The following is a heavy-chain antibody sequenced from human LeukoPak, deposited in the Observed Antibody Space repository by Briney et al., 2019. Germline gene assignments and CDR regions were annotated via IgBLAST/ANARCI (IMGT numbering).Heavy chain of an antibody. V-gene: IGHV3-48*03. Sequence: GGSLRLSCAASGFTFSSYEMSWVRQAPGKGLEWVSYIATGGSAIYYADSVKGRFTISRDNAKNSLYLQMNSLSAEDMAIYYCVRGGYCSSTICYWYNAFDMWGQGTMVTVSS. D-gene: IGHD2-2*01. CDR1: GFTFSSYE. J-gene: IGHJ3*02. CDR2: IATGGSAI. CDR3: VRGGYCSSTICYWYNAFDM.